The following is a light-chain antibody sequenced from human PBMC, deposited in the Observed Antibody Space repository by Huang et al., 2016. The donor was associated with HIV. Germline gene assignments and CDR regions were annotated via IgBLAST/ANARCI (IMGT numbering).Light chain of an antibody. CDR3: QQSYTSPKT. Sequence: QMTQSPSSLSASVGDRVIITCRSSQSISNYLNWYQQKPGKAPKLLIYTASTLQSGVPSRFSGSGSGRDFTLTISSLQPEDFVTYYCQQSYTSPKTFGQGTKVEI. J-gene: IGKJ1*01. CDR1: QSISNY. CDR2: TAS. V-gene: IGKV1-39*01.